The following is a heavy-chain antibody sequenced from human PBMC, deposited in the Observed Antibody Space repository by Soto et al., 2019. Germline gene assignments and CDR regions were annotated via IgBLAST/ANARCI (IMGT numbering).Heavy chain of an antibody. D-gene: IGHD2-21*01. CDR3: ARQPTTGDTDLWFDP. V-gene: IGHV4-39*01. CDR1: GGSISTSRSY. Sequence: PSETLSLTCNVSGGSISTSRSYWAWIRQPPGKGLEWLANIFYSGSTYYNPSLASRVTVSVDTSKNEFSLKLGSVTAADTAVYNCARQPTTGDTDLWFDPWGQGTLVTVSS. J-gene: IGHJ5*02. CDR2: IFYSGST.